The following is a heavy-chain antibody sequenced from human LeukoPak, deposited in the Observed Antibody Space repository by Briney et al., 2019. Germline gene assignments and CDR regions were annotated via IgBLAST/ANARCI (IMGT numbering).Heavy chain of an antibody. CDR2: SSIYNGNT. D-gene: IGHD6-6*01. Sequence: GDSVEVSCKASGYDFINYGISLVRQAPGQGPEWMGLSSIYNGNTDYKLQGRVTMTTDTSTSTAYMELRSMRSDDTAVHYGARGGPFPSSSSSREYYLDYWGQGTLVTVSS. J-gene: IGHJ4*02. CDR1: GYDFINYG. CDR3: ARGGPFPSSSSSREYYLDY. V-gene: IGHV1-18*01.